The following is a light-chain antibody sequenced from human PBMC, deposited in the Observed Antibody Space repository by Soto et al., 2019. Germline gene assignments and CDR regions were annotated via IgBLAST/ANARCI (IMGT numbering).Light chain of an antibody. CDR3: QHYGSSSWT. V-gene: IGKV3-20*01. CDR1: QSISSIY. CDR2: GAS. J-gene: IGKJ1*01. Sequence: EIVLTQSPGTLSLSPGERATLSCRASQSISSIYLAWYQHKPGQAPRLLIFGASSRATGIPDKFSGSGSGTDFTLTISRLEPDDFAVYYCQHYGSSSWTFGQGTKVDIK.